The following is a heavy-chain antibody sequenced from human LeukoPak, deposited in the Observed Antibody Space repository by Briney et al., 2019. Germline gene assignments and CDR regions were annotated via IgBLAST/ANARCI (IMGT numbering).Heavy chain of an antibody. J-gene: IGHJ6*02. CDR1: GYTFTSYA. CDR3: ARDVDDFYGGV. Sequence: ASVKVSCKASGYTFTSYAMHWVRQAPGQRLEWMGWINAGNGNIKYPQKFQGRVTITRDTSASTAYMELSSLRSEDTAVYYCARDVDDFYGGVWGQGTTVTVSS. V-gene: IGHV1-3*01. CDR2: INAGNGNI. D-gene: IGHD3-3*01.